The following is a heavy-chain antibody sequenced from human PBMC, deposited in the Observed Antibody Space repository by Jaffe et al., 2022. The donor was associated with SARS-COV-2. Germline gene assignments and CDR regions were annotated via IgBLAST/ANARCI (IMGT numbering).Heavy chain of an antibody. D-gene: IGHD1-26*01. CDR3: ARDGSGSEDYYYYMDV. CDR1: GFTFSSYS. J-gene: IGHJ6*03. CDR2: ISSSSSTI. V-gene: IGHV3-48*01. Sequence: EVQLVESGGGLVQPGGSLRLSCAASGFTFSSYSMNWVRQAPGKGLEWVSYISSSSSTIYYADSVKGRFTISRDNAKNSLYLQMNSLRAEDTAVYYCARDGSGSEDYYYYMDVWGKGTTVTVSS.